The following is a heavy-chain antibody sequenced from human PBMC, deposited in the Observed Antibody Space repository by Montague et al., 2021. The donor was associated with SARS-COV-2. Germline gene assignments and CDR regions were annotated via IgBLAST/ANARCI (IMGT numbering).Heavy chain of an antibody. CDR3: ARDRRSWFPPYYYGMDV. J-gene: IGHJ6*02. Sequence: SETLSLTRAVSGGSISSSNWCSWVRPPPGKGLEWIGGIYHSGSTNYNPSLKSRVTISVDKSKNQFSLKLSSVTAADTAVYYCARDRRSWFPPYYYGMDVWGQGTTVTVSS. V-gene: IGHV4-4*02. CDR1: GGSISSSNW. CDR2: IYHSGST. D-gene: IGHD6-13*01.